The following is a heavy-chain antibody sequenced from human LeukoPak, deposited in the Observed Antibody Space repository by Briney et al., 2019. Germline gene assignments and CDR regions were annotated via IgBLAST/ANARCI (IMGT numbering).Heavy chain of an antibody. CDR1: GGTFSSYA. CDR3: ARGTDPRDYYYYGMDV. J-gene: IGHJ6*02. CDR2: IIPIFGTA. V-gene: IGHV1-69*13. Sequence: SVKVSCTASGGTFSSYAISWVRQAPGQGLEWMGGIIPIFGTANYAQKFQGRVTITADESTSTAYMELSSLRSEDTAVYYCARGTDPRDYYYYGMDVWGQGTTVTVSS. D-gene: IGHD4-17*01.